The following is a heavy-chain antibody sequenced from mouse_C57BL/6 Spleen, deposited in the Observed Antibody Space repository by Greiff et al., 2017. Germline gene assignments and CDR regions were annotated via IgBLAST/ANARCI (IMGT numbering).Heavy chain of an antibody. CDR3: ARLYGNYVEGYFDV. J-gene: IGHJ1*03. CDR1: GYSFTGYY. Sequence: VQLKESGPELVKPGASVKISCKASGYSFTGYYMNWVKQSPEKSLEWIGEINPSTGGTTYNQKFKAKATLTVDKSSSTAYLQLKSLTSEDSAVYYCARLYGNYVEGYFDVWGTGTTVTVSS. D-gene: IGHD2-1*01. CDR2: INPSTGGT. V-gene: IGHV1-42*01.